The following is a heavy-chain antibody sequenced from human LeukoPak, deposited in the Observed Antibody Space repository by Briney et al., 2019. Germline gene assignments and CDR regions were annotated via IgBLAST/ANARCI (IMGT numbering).Heavy chain of an antibody. CDR3: ARKVGYYYYYGMDV. CDR1: GFTFASYE. J-gene: IGHJ6*04. V-gene: IGHV3-48*03. Sequence: GGSVRLSCADSGFTFASYEMNWVRKAPGKGLECIAYIYASGSTIYYSDSVKGRFTISRDNAKNSLYLQMNSLSAEDTAVYYCARKVGYYYYYGMDVWGKGTTVTVSS. CDR2: IYASGSTI. D-gene: IGHD1-26*01.